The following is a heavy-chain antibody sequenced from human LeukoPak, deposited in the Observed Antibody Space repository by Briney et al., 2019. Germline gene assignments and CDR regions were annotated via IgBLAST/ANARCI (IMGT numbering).Heavy chain of an antibody. CDR2: IYYSGST. Sequence: SETLSLTCTVSGGSISSYYWSWIRQPPGKGLEWIGYIYYSGSTNYNPSLKSRVTISVDTSKNQFSLKLSSVTAADTAVYYCARATLSGWYPGSPRPTYFDYWGQGTLVTVSS. J-gene: IGHJ4*02. CDR3: ARATLSGWYPGSPRPTYFDY. CDR1: GGSISSYY. D-gene: IGHD6-19*01. V-gene: IGHV4-59*01.